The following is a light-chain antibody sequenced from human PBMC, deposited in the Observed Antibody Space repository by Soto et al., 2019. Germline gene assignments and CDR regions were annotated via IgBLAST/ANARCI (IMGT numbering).Light chain of an antibody. Sequence: QSVLTQPASVSGSPGQSITISCTGTSSDVGGYNYVSWYQQHPGKAPKLMIYDVVNRPSGVSNRFSGSKSGNTASLTISGLQAEDEADYYCCSYATSSPVVFGGGTKVTVL. CDR2: DVV. V-gene: IGLV2-14*01. J-gene: IGLJ2*01. CDR3: CSYATSSPVV. CDR1: SSDVGGYNY.